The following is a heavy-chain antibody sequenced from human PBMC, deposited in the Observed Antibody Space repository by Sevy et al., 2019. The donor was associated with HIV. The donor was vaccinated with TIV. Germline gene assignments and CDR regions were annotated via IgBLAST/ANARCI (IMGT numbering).Heavy chain of an antibody. CDR2: IYPGDSDT. CDR1: GYSFTSYW. D-gene: IGHD3-10*01. Sequence: GESLKISCKGSGYSFTSYWIGWVRQMPGKGLEWMGIIYPGDSDTRYSPSFQGQVTISADKSISTAYLQWSSLKASDTAMYYCARIAGPPSGSGSYYNWRYYYYYYYMDVWGKGTTVTVSS. CDR3: ARIAGPPSGSGSYYNWRYYYYYYYMDV. J-gene: IGHJ6*03. V-gene: IGHV5-51*01.